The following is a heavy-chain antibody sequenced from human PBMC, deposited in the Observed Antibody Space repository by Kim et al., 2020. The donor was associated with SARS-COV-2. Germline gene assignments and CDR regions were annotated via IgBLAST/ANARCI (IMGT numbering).Heavy chain of an antibody. CDR3: ARALYTAMANDAFDI. J-gene: IGHJ3*02. CDR1: GGSISSYY. V-gene: IGHV4-59*13. CDR2: IYYSGST. Sequence: SETLSLTCTVSGGSISSYYWSWIRQPPGKGLECIGYIYYSGSTNYNPSLKSRVTISVDTSKNQFSLKLSSVTAADTAVYYCARALYTAMANDAFDIWGQGTMVTVSS. D-gene: IGHD5-18*01.